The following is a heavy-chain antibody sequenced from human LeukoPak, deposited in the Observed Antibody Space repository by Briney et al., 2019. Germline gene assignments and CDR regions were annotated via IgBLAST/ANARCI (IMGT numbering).Heavy chain of an antibody. D-gene: IGHD3-10*01. CDR3: AKARSMDLWTVPFDH. J-gene: IGHJ4*02. Sequence: GGSLRLSCAASGFIFSSYGMSWVRQAPGKGLEWVSAISGTGGSTYYADSVNGRLTISRDNSKNTLYLQMNSLRAGDTAVYYCAKARSMDLWTVPFDHWGQGTLVTVSS. V-gene: IGHV3-23*01. CDR1: GFIFSSYG. CDR2: ISGTGGST.